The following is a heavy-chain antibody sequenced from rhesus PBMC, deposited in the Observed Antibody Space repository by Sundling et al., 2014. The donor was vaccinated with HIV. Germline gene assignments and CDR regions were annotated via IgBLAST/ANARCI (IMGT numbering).Heavy chain of an antibody. Sequence: QVQLQESGPGLVKPSETLSLTCAVSGDSINSNYWNWIRQPPGKELEWIGHISDNGRNAAYNPSLKSRVSISMDTSNNQFSLKLTSVTAADTAVYFCARVGSSGAWSYWGQGVLVTVSS. J-gene: IGHJ4*01. CDR3: ARVGSSGAWSY. CDR2: ISDNGRNA. V-gene: IGHV4-173*01. D-gene: IGHD6-37*01. CDR1: GDSINSNY.